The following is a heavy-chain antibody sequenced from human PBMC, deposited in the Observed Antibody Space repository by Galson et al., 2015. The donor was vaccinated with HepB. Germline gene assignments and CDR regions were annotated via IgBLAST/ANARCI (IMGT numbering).Heavy chain of an antibody. CDR2: ISAYNGNT. D-gene: IGHD3-3*01. Sequence: SVKVSCKASGYAFTSYGISWVRQAPGQGLEWMGWISAYNGNTNYAQKLQGRVTMTTDTSTSTAYMELRSLRSDDTAVYYCARVEGSYDFWSGYETPGWFDPWGQGTLVTVSS. CDR1: GYAFTSYG. J-gene: IGHJ5*02. CDR3: ARVEGSYDFWSGYETPGWFDP. V-gene: IGHV1-18*04.